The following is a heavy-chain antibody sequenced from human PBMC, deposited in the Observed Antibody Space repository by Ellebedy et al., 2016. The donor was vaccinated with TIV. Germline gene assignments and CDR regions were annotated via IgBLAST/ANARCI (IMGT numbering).Heavy chain of an antibody. Sequence: MPSETLSLTCTVSGGSISSSGYYWGWIRQPPGKGLEWLGSIYYSGSTYNNPSLKSRVTISVDMSKNQFSLRLSSVTAADTAVYYCAGDYGGYFDYWGQGTLVTVSS. CDR3: AGDYGGYFDY. CDR2: IYYSGST. CDR1: GGSISSSGYY. J-gene: IGHJ4*02. V-gene: IGHV4-39*07. D-gene: IGHD4-23*01.